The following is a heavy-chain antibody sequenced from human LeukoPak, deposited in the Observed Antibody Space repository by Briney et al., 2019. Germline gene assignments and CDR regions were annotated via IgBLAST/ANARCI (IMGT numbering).Heavy chain of an antibody. V-gene: IGHV3-23*01. Sequence: GGSLRLSCAASGFTFSSYAMSWVRRAPGKGLEWVSAISGSGGSTYYADSVKGRFTISRDNSKNTLYLQMNSLRAEDTAVYYCAKDKGYYYDSSGHDAFDIWGQGTMVTVSS. J-gene: IGHJ3*02. CDR3: AKDKGYYYDSSGHDAFDI. D-gene: IGHD3-22*01. CDR2: ISGSGGST. CDR1: GFTFSSYA.